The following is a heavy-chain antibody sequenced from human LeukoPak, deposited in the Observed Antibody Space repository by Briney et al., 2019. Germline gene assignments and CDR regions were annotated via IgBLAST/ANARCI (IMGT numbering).Heavy chain of an antibody. J-gene: IGHJ3*02. Sequence: SETLSLTCAVSGGSISSGGYYWSWIRQPPGKGLEWIGYIYYSGSTNYNPSLKSRVTISVDTSKNQFSLKLSSVTAADTAVYYCARDSSSQDYGGIKLYSADAFDIWGQGTMVTVSS. D-gene: IGHD4-23*01. CDR2: IYYSGST. V-gene: IGHV4-61*08. CDR1: GGSISSGGYY. CDR3: ARDSSSQDYGGIKLYSADAFDI.